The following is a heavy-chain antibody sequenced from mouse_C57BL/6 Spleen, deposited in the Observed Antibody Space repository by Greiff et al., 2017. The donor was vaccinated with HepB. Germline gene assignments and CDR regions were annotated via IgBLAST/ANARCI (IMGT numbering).Heavy chain of an antibody. D-gene: IGHD1-1*01. V-gene: IGHV1-52*01. CDR3: ARSYITTVVATRGNYAMDY. CDR1: GYTFTSYW. CDR2: IDPSDSET. J-gene: IGHJ4*01. Sequence: QVQLQQPGAELVRPGSSVKLSCKASGYTFTSYWMHWVKQRPIQGLEWIGNIDPSDSETHYNQKFKDKATLTVDKSSSTAYMQLSSLTSEDSAVYYCARSYITTVVATRGNYAMDYWGQGTSVTVSS.